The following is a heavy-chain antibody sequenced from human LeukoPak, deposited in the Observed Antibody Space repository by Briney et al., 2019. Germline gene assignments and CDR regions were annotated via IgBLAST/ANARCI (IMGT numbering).Heavy chain of an antibody. CDR2: ISSSSSYI. CDR3: ARDPPTLYSYCYPDLDY. D-gene: IGHD5-18*01. V-gene: IGHV3-21*01. CDR1: GFTFSSYS. J-gene: IGHJ4*02. Sequence: PGGSLRLSCAASGFTFSSYSMNWVRQAPGKGLEWVSSISSSSSYIYYADSVKGRFTISRDNAKNSLYLQMNSLRTEDTAVYYCARDPPTLYSYCYPDLDYWGQGTLVTVSS.